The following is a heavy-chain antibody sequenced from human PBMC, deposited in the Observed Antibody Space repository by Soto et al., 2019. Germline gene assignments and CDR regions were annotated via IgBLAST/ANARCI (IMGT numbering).Heavy chain of an antibody. J-gene: IGHJ4*02. CDR2: IWYDGSNK. D-gene: IGHD6-19*01. Sequence: GGSLRLSCAASGFTFSSYGMHWVRQAPGKGLEWVAVIWYDGSNKYYADSVKGRFTISRDNSKNTLYLQMNSLRAEDTAVYYCARDSSGWNTHIDYWGQGTLVTVSS. V-gene: IGHV3-33*01. CDR1: GFTFSSYG. CDR3: ARDSSGWNTHIDY.